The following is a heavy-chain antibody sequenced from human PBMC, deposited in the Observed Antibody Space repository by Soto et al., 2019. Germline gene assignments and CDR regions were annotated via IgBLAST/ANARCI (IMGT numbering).Heavy chain of an antibody. CDR2: INPSGST. CDR3: ARGVSVMVAVEWEAPDKYFFDA. V-gene: IGHV4-34*01. J-gene: IGHJ4*02. D-gene: IGHD2-15*01. CDR1: GGSFRGYY. Sequence: SESLFLTCAAYGGSFRGYYRTWIRQPPGKGLEWIGEINPSGSTNQNPSPKSRVTISLDTSKNQFSLKLRSVTAADTAVYYWARGVSVMVAVEWEAPDKYFFDAWSLGTLVTVSS.